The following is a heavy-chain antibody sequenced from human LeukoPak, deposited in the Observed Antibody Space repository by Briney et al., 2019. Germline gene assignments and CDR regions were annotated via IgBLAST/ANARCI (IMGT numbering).Heavy chain of an antibody. CDR1: RVSISSGSDY. J-gene: IGHJ4*02. CDR2: IYYHENT. Sequence: PESLSLTCTVSRVSISSGSDYWGWIRQPPGKGLGWIGSIYYHENTYYNSSLKSRVTISVDTSKNQFSLKLNSVTAADTAVYFCARRAYSAAYWKHFDYWGQGTLVTVSS. CDR3: ARRAYSAAYWKHFDY. V-gene: IGHV4-39*01. D-gene: IGHD1-1*01.